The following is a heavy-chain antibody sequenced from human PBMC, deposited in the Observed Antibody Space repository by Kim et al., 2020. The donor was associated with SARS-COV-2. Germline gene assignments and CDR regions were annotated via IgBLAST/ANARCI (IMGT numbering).Heavy chain of an antibody. Sequence: GGSLRLSCAASGFTFSSYSMNWVRQAPGKGLEWVSSISSSSSYIYYADSVKGRFTISRDNAKNSLYLQMNSLRAEDTAVYYCARGGPTMIVVDTKLDYWGQGTLVTVSS. CDR2: ISSSSSYI. D-gene: IGHD3-22*01. V-gene: IGHV3-21*01. J-gene: IGHJ4*02. CDR3: ARGGPTMIVVDTKLDY. CDR1: GFTFSSYS.